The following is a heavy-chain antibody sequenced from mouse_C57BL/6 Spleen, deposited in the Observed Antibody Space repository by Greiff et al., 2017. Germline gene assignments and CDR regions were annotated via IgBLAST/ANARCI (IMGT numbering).Heavy chain of an antibody. D-gene: IGHD1-1*01. V-gene: IGHV1-15*01. J-gene: IGHJ3*01. CDR2: IDPETGGT. CDR3: TREETVVAPY. Sequence: VQLVESGAELVRPGASVTLSCKASGYTFTDYEMHWVKQTPVHGLEWIGAIDPETGGTAYNQKFKGKAILTADKSSSTAYMELRSLTSEDSAVYYCTREETVVAPYWGQGTLVTVSA. CDR1: GYTFTDYE.